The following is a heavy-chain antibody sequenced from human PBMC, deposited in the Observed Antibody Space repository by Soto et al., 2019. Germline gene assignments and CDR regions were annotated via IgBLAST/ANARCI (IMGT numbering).Heavy chain of an antibody. Sequence: GGSLRLSCAASGFIIRNFGMHWVRRAPGKGLEWVATISGDGNDKYYPDSMKGRFTISRDNSNNTLYLQLNSLRAEDTAVYYCAKDLQFSGWLSAQTFDYWGQGTQVTVSS. CDR2: ISGDGNDK. CDR3: AKDLQFSGWLSAQTFDY. D-gene: IGHD6-19*01. V-gene: IGHV3-30*18. CDR1: GFIIRNFG. J-gene: IGHJ4*02.